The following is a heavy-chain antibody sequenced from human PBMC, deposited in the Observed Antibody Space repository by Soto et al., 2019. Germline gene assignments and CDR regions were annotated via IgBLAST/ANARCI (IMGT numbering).Heavy chain of an antibody. J-gene: IGHJ6*02. CDR1: GGTIHTGGYY. CDR2: IYYSGST. V-gene: IGHV4-31*03. CDR3: ARDILETYAKVPYYYGMDV. Sequence: TLSLTCTVSGGTIHTGGYYWSRNPQQPGKGLGWIGYIYYSGSTYYNPSLKSRVTISVDTSKNQFSLKLSSVTAADTAVYYCARDILETYAKVPYYYGMDVWGQGTTVTVSS. D-gene: IGHD1-1*01.